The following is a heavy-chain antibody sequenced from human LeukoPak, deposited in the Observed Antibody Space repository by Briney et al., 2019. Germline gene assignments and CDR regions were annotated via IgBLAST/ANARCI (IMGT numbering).Heavy chain of an antibody. Sequence: GGSLRLSCAASGFTFSSYTMNWVRQAPGKGLEWVSGISWNSGSIGYADSVKGRFTISRDNAKNSLYLQMNSLRAEGPALYYCEKGKSGVRGVVGGYWGQGTLVTVSS. J-gene: IGHJ4*02. CDR1: GFTFSSYT. D-gene: IGHD3-10*01. V-gene: IGHV3-9*01. CDR3: EKGKSGVRGVVGGY. CDR2: ISWNSGSI.